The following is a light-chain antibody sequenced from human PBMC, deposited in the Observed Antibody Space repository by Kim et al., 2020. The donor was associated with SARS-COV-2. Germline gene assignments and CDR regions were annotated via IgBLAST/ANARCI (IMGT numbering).Light chain of an antibody. CDR2: DVN. CDR1: SSDVGGYDY. V-gene: IGLV2-14*03. J-gene: IGLJ3*02. Sequence: QSVTISCTGTSSDVGGYDYVSWFQQHPGKAPKLMIYDVNNRPSGVSNRFSGSKSGNTASLTISGLQAEDEADYYCSAYTTSTTWVFGGGTQLTVL. CDR3: SAYTTSTTWV.